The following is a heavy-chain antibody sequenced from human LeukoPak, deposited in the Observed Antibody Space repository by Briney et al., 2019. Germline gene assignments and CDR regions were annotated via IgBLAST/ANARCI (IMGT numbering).Heavy chain of an antibody. D-gene: IGHD4-17*01. J-gene: IGHJ4*02. CDR1: GGSISSYY. V-gene: IGHV4-59*08. CDR2: LYYSGST. Sequence: SETLSLTCTGSGGSISSYYWSWIRQPPGKGLEWIGNLYYSGSTNYNPSLKSRVTISVDTSKNQFSLKLSSVTAADTAVYYCARHGTPYGEGYYFDYWGQGTLVTVSS. CDR3: ARHGTPYGEGYYFDY.